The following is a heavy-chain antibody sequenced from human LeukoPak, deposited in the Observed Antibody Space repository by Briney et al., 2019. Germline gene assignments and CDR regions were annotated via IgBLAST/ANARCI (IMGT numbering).Heavy chain of an antibody. CDR2: INHSGST. CDR3: ARSACSSTSCYPYYYYYYYMDV. J-gene: IGHJ6*03. V-gene: IGHV4-34*01. CDR1: GGSFSGYY. D-gene: IGHD2-2*01. Sequence: SETLSLTCAVYGGSFSGYYWSWIRQPPGKGLEWIGEINHSGSTNYNPSLKSRVTISVDTSKNQFSLKLSSVTAADTAVYYCARSACSSTSCYPYYYYYYYMDVWGKGTTVTVSS.